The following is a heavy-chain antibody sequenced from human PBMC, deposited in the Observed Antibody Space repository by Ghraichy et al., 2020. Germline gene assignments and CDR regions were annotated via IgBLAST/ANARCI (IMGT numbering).Heavy chain of an antibody. D-gene: IGHD4-17*01. J-gene: IGHJ4*02. CDR2: VSHSGNT. Sequence: SETLSLTCAVYGGSFSKYYWSWIRQPPWKGLEWIGEVSHSGNTTYNPSLASRVTVSVDTSKNQLSLKLNSVTAADTAVYFCARWTFGDYGKTQYWGQGTLVSVSS. V-gene: IGHV4-34*01. CDR3: ARWTFGDYGKTQY. CDR1: GGSFSKYY.